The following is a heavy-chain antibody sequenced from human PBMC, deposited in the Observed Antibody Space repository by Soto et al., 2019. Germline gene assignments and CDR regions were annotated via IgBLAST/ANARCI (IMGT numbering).Heavy chain of an antibody. CDR3: ARDPDIVVVPAAIRYYDYGMDV. Sequence: LRLSFAASGFTFSSSGMHWVRQAPCKVLEWVAVIWYDGSNKYYADSVKGRFTISRDNYKNTLYLQMNSLRAEDTAVYYCARDPDIVVVPAAIRYYDYGMDVWGQGNTVAVSS. J-gene: IGHJ6*02. CDR2: IWYDGSNK. CDR1: GFTFSSSG. V-gene: IGHV3-33*01. D-gene: IGHD2-2*02.